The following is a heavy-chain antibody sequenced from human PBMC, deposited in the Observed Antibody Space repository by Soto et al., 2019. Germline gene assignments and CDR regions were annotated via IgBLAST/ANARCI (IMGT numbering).Heavy chain of an antibody. CDR1: GFTLSTYG. Sequence: PGGSLSLSCAASGFTLSTYGKSWVRQAPGKGLEWVSFISGRGDSIYYADSVKGRFTISRDQTTNTLNLQMNSLRTEDTAMYYCAKDLAGYCSGVACFGYFNYWGQGTPVTVSS. V-gene: IGHV3-23*01. CDR3: AKDLAGYCSGVACFGYFNY. CDR2: ISGRGDSI. D-gene: IGHD2-15*01. J-gene: IGHJ4*02.